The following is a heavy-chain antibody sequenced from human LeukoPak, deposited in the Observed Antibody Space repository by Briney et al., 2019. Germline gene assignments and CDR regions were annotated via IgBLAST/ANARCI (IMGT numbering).Heavy chain of an antibody. J-gene: IGHJ4*02. Sequence: PGGSLRLSCAASGFTFSSYAMSWVRQAPGKGLEWEANIKQDGSEKYYVDSVKGRFTISRDNAKNSLYLQMNSLRAEDTAVYYCARAYDSSGYWIYYFDYWGQGTLVTVSS. CDR2: IKQDGSEK. D-gene: IGHD3-22*01. V-gene: IGHV3-7*01. CDR1: GFTFSSYA. CDR3: ARAYDSSGYWIYYFDY.